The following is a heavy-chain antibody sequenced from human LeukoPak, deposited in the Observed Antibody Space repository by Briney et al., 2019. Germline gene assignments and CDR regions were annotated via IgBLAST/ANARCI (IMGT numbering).Heavy chain of an antibody. D-gene: IGHD3-22*01. CDR1: GYTFTGYY. J-gene: IGHJ3*02. Sequence: ASVKVSCKTSGYTFTGYYIHWVRQAPGQGLEWMGWINPNSGDTNYAQKFQGRVSMTGDTSISTAYMELSRLRSDDTAVYYWARTLVVINDAFDIWGQGTMVTVSS. CDR2: INPNSGDT. V-gene: IGHV1-2*02. CDR3: ARTLVVINDAFDI.